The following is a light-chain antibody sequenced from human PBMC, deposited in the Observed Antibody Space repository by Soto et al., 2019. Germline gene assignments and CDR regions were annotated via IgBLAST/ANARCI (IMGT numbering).Light chain of an antibody. Sequence: PGERATLSCRASQSVNSNLAWYQQKAGQAPRLLIYGTSTRATGIPARFSGSGSGTDFTLTISSLQFEDFAVYYCQQRSNWPITFGQGTRLENK. V-gene: IGKV3-15*01. CDR2: GTS. CDR1: QSVNSN. CDR3: QQRSNWPIT. J-gene: IGKJ5*01.